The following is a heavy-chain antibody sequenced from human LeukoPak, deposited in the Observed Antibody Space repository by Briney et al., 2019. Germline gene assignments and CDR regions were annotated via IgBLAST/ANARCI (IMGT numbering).Heavy chain of an antibody. V-gene: IGHV1-2*02. CDR1: GYSFTDYH. D-gene: IGHD2-15*01. CDR3: ARVPRSRYCSGGSCYTGRYYFDY. CDR2: INPNSGGT. J-gene: IGHJ4*02. Sequence: EASVKVSCKASGYSFTDYHIHWVRQAPGQGLEWMGWINPNSGGTNYAQKFQGRVTITRDTSISTAYMELSRLRSDDTAVYYCARVPRSRYCSGGSCYTGRYYFDYWGQGTLVTVSS.